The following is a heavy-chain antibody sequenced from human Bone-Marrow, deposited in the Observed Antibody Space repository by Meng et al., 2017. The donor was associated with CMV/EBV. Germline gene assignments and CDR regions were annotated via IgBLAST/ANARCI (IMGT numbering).Heavy chain of an antibody. D-gene: IGHD3-3*01. CDR3: ARDHYDFWSGHLFSY. Sequence: SETLSLTCVVNDESFGPFSAFYWTWIRQPPGKGLEWIGEVNHSGSTNYNPSLKSRVTISVDTSKNQFSLKLSSVTAADTAVYYCARDHYDFWSGHLFSYWGQGTLVTVSS. CDR1: DESFGPFSAFY. CDR2: VNHSGST. V-gene: IGHV4-34*01. J-gene: IGHJ4*02.